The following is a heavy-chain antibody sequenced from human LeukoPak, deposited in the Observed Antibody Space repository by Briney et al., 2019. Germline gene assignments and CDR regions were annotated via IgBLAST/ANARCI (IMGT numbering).Heavy chain of an antibody. CDR3: AKVRYYDSSGYYSGAFDI. J-gene: IGHJ3*02. D-gene: IGHD3-22*01. V-gene: IGHV3-9*01. Sequence: PGRSLRLSCAASGFTFDDYAMHWVRQAPGKGLEWVSGISWNSSSIGYADSVKGRFTISRDNAKNSLYLQMNSLRAEDTALYYCAKVRYYDSSGYYSGAFDIWGQGTMVTVSS. CDR2: ISWNSSSI. CDR1: GFTFDDYA.